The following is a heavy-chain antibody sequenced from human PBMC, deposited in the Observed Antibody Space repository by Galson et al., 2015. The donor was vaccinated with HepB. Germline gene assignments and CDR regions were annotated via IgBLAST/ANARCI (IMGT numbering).Heavy chain of an antibody. Sequence: TLSLTCTVSGGSISSGSYYWSWIRQPAGKGLEWIGRIYTSGSTNYNPSLKSRVTISVDTSKNQFSLKLSSVTAADTAVYYCARDRLNPHNVYYYYGMDVWGQGTTVTVSS. J-gene: IGHJ6*02. CDR1: GGSISSGSYY. CDR2: IYTSGST. CDR3: ARDRLNPHNVYYYYGMDV. V-gene: IGHV4-61*02. D-gene: IGHD3-16*01.